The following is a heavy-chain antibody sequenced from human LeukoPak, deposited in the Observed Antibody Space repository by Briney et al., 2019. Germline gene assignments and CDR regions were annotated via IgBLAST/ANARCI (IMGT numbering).Heavy chain of an antibody. Sequence: LPGGSLRLYCAASGFTFSTYEMNWVRQAPGKGLEWVSYIISSGSTIYYADPVKGRFTIYRDKATNSLYLQMNSLRGDDTAVYYCASGGEGYSYGYSIKWGQGTLVTVSS. J-gene: IGHJ1*01. CDR2: IISSGSTI. D-gene: IGHD5-18*01. CDR1: GFTFSTYE. V-gene: IGHV3-48*03. CDR3: ASGGEGYSYGYSIK.